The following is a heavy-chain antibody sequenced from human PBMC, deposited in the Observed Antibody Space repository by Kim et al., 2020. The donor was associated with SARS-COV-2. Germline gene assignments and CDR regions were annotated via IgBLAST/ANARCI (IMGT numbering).Heavy chain of an antibody. J-gene: IGHJ4*02. CDR1: GYSFTSYW. D-gene: IGHD3-9*01. CDR2: IYPGDSDT. V-gene: IGHV5-51*01. CDR3: ARGNTEYFAWLGFDY. Sequence: GESLKISCKGSGYSFTSYWIGWVRQMPGKGLEWMGIIYPGDSDTRYSPSFQGQVTISADKSISTSYLQWSSLKASDTAVYYCARGNTEYFAWLGFDYWGQGTLVTVSS.